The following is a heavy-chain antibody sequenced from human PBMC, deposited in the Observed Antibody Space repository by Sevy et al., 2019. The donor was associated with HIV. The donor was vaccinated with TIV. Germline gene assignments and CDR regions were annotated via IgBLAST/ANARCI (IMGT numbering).Heavy chain of an antibody. CDR1: GYTFTSYG. D-gene: IGHD3-10*01. Sequence: ASVKVSCKASGYTFTSYGISWVRQAPGQGLEWMGWISAYNGNTNYAQKLHGRVTMTTDTSTSTAYMELRSLRSDDTAVYYCARDPSYYYGSGSYFDYWGQGTLVTVSS. CDR2: ISAYNGNT. CDR3: ARDPSYYYGSGSYFDY. V-gene: IGHV1-18*01. J-gene: IGHJ4*02.